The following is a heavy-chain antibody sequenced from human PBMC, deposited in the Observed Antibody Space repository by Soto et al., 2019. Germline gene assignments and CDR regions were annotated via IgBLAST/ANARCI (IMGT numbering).Heavy chain of an antibody. CDR2: LNGNGVAT. D-gene: IGHD2-8*01. CDR1: GFTFSNYA. Sequence: EVQLLESGGGSIQPGGSLRLSCAASGFTFSNYAMSWVRQAPGKGLEWVSALNGNGVATFYADSVKGRFTISRDNSKNTLYVQMNNLRDEDTAVYFCAKMRGSKMGDCCFDFWGRGTLVTVSS. CDR3: AKMRGSKMGDCCFDF. J-gene: IGHJ2*01. V-gene: IGHV3-23*01.